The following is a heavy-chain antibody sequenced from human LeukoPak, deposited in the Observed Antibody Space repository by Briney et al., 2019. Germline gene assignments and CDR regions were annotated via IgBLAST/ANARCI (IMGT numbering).Heavy chain of an antibody. CDR2: IYYSGST. CDR1: GGSISSSSYY. Sequence: SETLSLTCTVSGGSISSSSYYWGWIRQPPGKGLEWIGSIYYSGSTYYNPSLKSRVTISVDTSKNQFSLKLSSVTAADTAVYYCARGRQHDYWGQGTLVTVSS. CDR3: ARGRQHDY. J-gene: IGHJ4*02. D-gene: IGHD2-2*01. V-gene: IGHV4-39*01.